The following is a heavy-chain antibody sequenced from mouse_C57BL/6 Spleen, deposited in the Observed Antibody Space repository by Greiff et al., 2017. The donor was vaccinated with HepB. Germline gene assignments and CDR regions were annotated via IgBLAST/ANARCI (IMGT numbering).Heavy chain of an antibody. CDR3: AVDGYYSDYFDY. D-gene: IGHD2-3*01. J-gene: IGHJ2*01. V-gene: IGHV1-64*01. Sequence: VQLQQPGAELVKPGASVKLSCKASGYTFTSYWMHWVKQRPGQGLEWIGMIHPNSGSTNYNEKFKSKATLTVDKSSSTAYMQLSSLTSEDSAVYYCAVDGYYSDYFDYWGQGTTLTVSS. CDR1: GYTFTSYW. CDR2: IHPNSGST.